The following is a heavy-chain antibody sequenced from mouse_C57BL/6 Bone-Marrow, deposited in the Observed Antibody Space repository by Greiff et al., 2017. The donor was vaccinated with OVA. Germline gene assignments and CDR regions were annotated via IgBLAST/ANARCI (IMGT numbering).Heavy chain of an antibody. J-gene: IGHJ3*01. CDR3: ARQLRLWFAY. D-gene: IGHD3-2*02. CDR2: IWSGGST. V-gene: IGHV2-2*01. CDR1: GFSLTSYG. Sequence: VQRVESGPGLVQPSQSLSITCTVSGFSLTSYGVHWVRQSPGKGLEWLGVIWSGGSTDYNAAFISRLSISKDNSKSQVFFKMNSLQADDTAIYYCARQLRLWFAYWGQGTLVTVSA.